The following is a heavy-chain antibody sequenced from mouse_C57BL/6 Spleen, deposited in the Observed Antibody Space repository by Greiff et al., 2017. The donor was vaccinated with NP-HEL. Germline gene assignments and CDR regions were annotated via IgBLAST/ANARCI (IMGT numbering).Heavy chain of an antibody. CDR1: GYTFTSYW. V-gene: IGHV1-53*01. Sequence: VQLQQSGTELVKPGASVKLSCKASGYTFTSYWMHWVKQRPGQGLEWIGNINPSNGGTNYNEKFKSKATLTVDKSSSTAYMQLSSLTSEDSAVYYCAINGYYYGSSHAWFAYWGHGTLVTVSA. D-gene: IGHD1-1*01. CDR3: AINGYYYGSSHAWFAY. J-gene: IGHJ3*01. CDR2: INPSNGGT.